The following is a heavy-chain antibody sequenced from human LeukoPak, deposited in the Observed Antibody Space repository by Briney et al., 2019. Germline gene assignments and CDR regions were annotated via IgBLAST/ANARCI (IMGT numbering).Heavy chain of an antibody. CDR3: ARAQAVAGTADAFDI. CDR1: GFTFSSYA. V-gene: IGHV3-30-3*01. J-gene: IGHJ3*02. CDR2: ISYDGSNK. D-gene: IGHD6-19*01. Sequence: PGGSLRLSCAASGFTFSSYAMHWVRQAPGKGLEWVAVISYDGSNKYYADSVKGRFTISRDNSKNTLYLQMNSLRAEDTAVYYCARAQAVAGTADAFDIWGQGTMVTVSS.